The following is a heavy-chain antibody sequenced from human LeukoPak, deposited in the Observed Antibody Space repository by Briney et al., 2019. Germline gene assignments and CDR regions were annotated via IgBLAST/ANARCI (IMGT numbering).Heavy chain of an antibody. Sequence: GGSLRLSCAASGFTFSSYAMSWVRQAPGKGLEWVSAISGSGGSTYYADSVKGRFTISRDNSKNTLYLQMNSLRAEDTAVYYCAKASVPGSITDNLYFDYWGQGTLVTVSS. CDR2: ISGSGGST. CDR1: GFTFSSYA. CDR3: AKASVPGSITDNLYFDY. J-gene: IGHJ4*02. D-gene: IGHD3-10*01. V-gene: IGHV3-23*01.